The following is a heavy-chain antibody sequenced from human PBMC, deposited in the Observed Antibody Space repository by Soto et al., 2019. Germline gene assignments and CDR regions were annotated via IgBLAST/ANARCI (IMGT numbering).Heavy chain of an antibody. J-gene: IGHJ6*01. D-gene: IGHD3-10*01. CDR2: IVVGSGNT. Sequence: SVKVSCKASGFTFTSSAVQWVRQARGQRLEWIGWIVVGSGNTNYAQKFQERVTITRDMSTSTAYMELSSLRSEDTAVYYCAADWGGFGEFSDGMDVWGQGTTDTVSS. V-gene: IGHV1-58*01. CDR3: AADWGGFGEFSDGMDV. CDR1: GFTFTSSA.